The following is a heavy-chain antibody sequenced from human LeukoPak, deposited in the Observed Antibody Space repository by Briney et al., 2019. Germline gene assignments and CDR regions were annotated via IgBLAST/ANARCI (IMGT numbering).Heavy chain of an antibody. CDR1: GYSISSGYY. D-gene: IGHD6-13*01. CDR2: IYHSGST. Sequence: SETLSLTCTVSGYSISSGYYWGWIRQPPGKGLEWIGSIYHSGSTYYNPSLKSRVTISVDTSKNQFSLKLSSVTAADTAVYYCARGQYSSSWSYYYYYMDVWGKGTTVTVSS. CDR3: ARGQYSSSWSYYYYYMDV. V-gene: IGHV4-38-2*02. J-gene: IGHJ6*03.